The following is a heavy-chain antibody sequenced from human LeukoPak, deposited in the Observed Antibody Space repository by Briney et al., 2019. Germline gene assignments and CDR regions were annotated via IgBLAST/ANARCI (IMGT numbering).Heavy chain of an antibody. D-gene: IGHD6-19*01. J-gene: IGHJ6*02. CDR3: ARGRSSGWYGLDYYYYYGMDV. CDR1: GYTFTSYG. Sequence: ASVKVSCTPSGYTFTSYGISWVRQAPGQGLEWMGWIRAYNGKTNYAQKLQGRVTMTTDTSTSTAYMELRSLRSDDTAVYYCARGRSSGWYGLDYYYYYGMDVWGQGTTVTVSS. CDR2: IRAYNGKT. V-gene: IGHV1-18*01.